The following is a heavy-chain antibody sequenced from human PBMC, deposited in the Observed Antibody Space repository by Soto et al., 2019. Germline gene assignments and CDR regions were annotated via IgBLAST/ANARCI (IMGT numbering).Heavy chain of an antibody. CDR1: GYTFTTYG. CDR2: ISGYNGKT. Sequence: QVRLVQSGAEVKKPGASVKVSCKASGYTFTTYGMAWVRQAPGQGLEWMGWISGYNGKTSYAQKFQGRVTMTTDTSTTTAYMELRSRRSDDTAVYYCARDRYYGSGGYRWFDAWGQVTLVTVSS. D-gene: IGHD3-16*02. J-gene: IGHJ5*02. CDR3: ARDRYYGSGGYRWFDA. V-gene: IGHV1-18*04.